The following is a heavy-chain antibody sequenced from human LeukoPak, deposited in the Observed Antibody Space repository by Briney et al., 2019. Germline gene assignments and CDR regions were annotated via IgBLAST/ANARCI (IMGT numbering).Heavy chain of an antibody. J-gene: IGHJ5*02. CDR1: GYTFTSYA. V-gene: IGHV7-4-1*02. Sequence: ASVKVSCKASGYTFTSYAMNWVRRAPGQGLEWMGWINTNTGNPTYAQGFTGRFVFSLDTSVSTAYLQISSLKAEDTAVYYCARDALYCSGGSCYEGWFDPWGQGTLVTVSS. D-gene: IGHD2-15*01. CDR2: INTNTGNP. CDR3: ARDALYCSGGSCYEGWFDP.